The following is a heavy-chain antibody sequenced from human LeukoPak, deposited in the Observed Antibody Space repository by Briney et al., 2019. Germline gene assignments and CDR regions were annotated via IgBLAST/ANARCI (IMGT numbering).Heavy chain of an antibody. CDR3: ARGSGGSHYDY. CDR1: GGSISSYY. J-gene: IGHJ4*02. V-gene: IGHV4-59*01. CDR2: IYYSGST. Sequence: SETLSLTCTVSGGSISSYYGSWIRQPPGKGLEWIGYIYYSGSTNYNPSLKSRVTISVDTSKNQFSLKLSSVTAADTAVYYCARGSGGSHYDYWGQGTLVTVSS. D-gene: IGHD1-26*01.